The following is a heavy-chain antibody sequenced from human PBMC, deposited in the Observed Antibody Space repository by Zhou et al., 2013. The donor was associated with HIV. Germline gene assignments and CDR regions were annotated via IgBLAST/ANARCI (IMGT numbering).Heavy chain of an antibody. CDR3: ARSFILETGNILSES. Sequence: QVHLGQSGAEVKKPGSSIKVSCKASGGNFNTYAINWVRQAPGQGLEWMGGIIPLFDEPNYAQKFKGKVTITTDKSTNTAYIELRSLRSEDTAMYYCARSFILETGNILSESWGQGTLVTVSS. D-gene: IGHD1-1*01. CDR1: GGNFNTYA. J-gene: IGHJ5*02. V-gene: IGHV1-69*05. CDR2: IIPLFDEP.